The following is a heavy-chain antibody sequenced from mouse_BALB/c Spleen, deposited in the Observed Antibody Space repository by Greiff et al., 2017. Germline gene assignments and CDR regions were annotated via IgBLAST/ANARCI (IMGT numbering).Heavy chain of an antibody. D-gene: IGHD3-1*01. CDR3: ARSGRLYAMDY. J-gene: IGHJ4*01. CDR2: INPYNDGT. CDR1: GYTFTSYV. Sequence: EVQLQQSGPELVTPGASVKMSCKASGYTFTSYVMHWVKQKPGQGLEWIGYINPYNDGTKYNEKFKGKATLTSDKSSSTAYMELSSLTSEDSAVYYCARSGRLYAMDYWGQGTSVTVSA. V-gene: IGHV1-14*01.